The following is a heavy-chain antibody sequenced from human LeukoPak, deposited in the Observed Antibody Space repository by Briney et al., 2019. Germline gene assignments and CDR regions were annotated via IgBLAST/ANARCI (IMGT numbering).Heavy chain of an antibody. V-gene: IGHV3-23*01. CDR2: IRVSDET. D-gene: IGHD1-1*01. J-gene: IGHJ4*02. Sequence: PGGSLRLSCAASGSTFSSYAMSWVRQTPGKGLEWVSGIRVSDETYYADSVKGRFTISRANSESTLYLQMSGLRAEDTAVYYCAKGTGDMGYYFDYWGQGTLVTVSS. CDR1: GSTFSSYA. CDR3: AKGTGDMGYYFDY.